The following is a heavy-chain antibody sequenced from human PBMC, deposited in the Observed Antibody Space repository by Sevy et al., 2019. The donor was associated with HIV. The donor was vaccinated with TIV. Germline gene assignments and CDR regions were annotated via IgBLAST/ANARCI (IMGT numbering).Heavy chain of an antibody. J-gene: IGHJ6*02. CDR1: GFSFSSYA. V-gene: IGHV3-48*03. Sequence: GGSLRLSCAASGFSFSSYAMNWVRQAPGKGLEWFSYISSSGTTIYYADSVKGRFTVSRDNAKNSLYLQMNSLRGEDTSVYYCARDLPGDSRMDVWGQGTTVTVSS. CDR2: ISSSGTTI. CDR3: ARDLPGDSRMDV. D-gene: IGHD3-22*01.